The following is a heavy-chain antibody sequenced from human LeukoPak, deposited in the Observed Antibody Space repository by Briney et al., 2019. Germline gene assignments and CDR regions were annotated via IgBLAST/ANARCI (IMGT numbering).Heavy chain of an antibody. CDR2: IDASDSDT. CDR1: GYSFATYW. J-gene: IGHJ4*02. CDR3: ARHKTASYDVLPGDY. V-gene: IGHV5-10-1*01. D-gene: IGHD3-9*01. Sequence: GESLKISCQGSGYSFATYWISWVRQMPDKGLEWMGRIDASDSDTTYSPSFQGHVTISVDKSISTAYLQWSSLKASDTAMYYCARHKTASYDVLPGDYWGQGTLVIVSS.